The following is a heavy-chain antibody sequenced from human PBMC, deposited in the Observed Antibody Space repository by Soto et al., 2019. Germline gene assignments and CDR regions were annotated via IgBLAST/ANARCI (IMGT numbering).Heavy chain of an antibody. J-gene: IGHJ4*02. CDR1: GFTFSSYG. CDR3: AKDRLYYDSSGSIDY. D-gene: IGHD3-22*01. CDR2: ISYDGSNK. V-gene: IGHV3-30*18. Sequence: GGSLRLSCAASGFTFSSYGMHWVRQAPGKGLEWVAVISYDGSNKYYADSVKGRFTISRDNSKNTLYLQMNSLRAEDTAVYYCAKDRLYYDSSGSIDYWGQGTLVTVSS.